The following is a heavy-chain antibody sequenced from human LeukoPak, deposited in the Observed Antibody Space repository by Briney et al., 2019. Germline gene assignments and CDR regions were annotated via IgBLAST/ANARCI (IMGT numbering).Heavy chain of an antibody. J-gene: IGHJ3*02. Sequence: GGSLRLSCAASGFTVSNYWMSWVRQAPGKGLEWVANIKQDGSEKYYVDSVKGRFTISRDNARNSLYLQINSLRAEDTAVYYCARVCTSCYNDAFDIWGQGTMVTVSS. CDR1: GFTVSNYW. V-gene: IGHV3-7*04. D-gene: IGHD2-2*02. CDR2: IKQDGSEK. CDR3: ARVCTSCYNDAFDI.